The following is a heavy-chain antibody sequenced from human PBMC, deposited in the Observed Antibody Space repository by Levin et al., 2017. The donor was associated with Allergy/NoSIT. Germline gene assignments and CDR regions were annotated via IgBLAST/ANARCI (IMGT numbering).Heavy chain of an antibody. CDR2: INQDGNLK. Sequence: PGGSLRLSCAASGFTLDSYWMTWVRQAPGKGLEWVANINQDGNLKYYMDSVKGRFIISRDNAEKSLYLQMNSLRAEDMGVYFCARDRLRNSIDSWGQGTLVTVSS. CDR3: ARDRLRNSIDS. CDR1: GFTLDSYW. J-gene: IGHJ4*02. V-gene: IGHV3-7*01.